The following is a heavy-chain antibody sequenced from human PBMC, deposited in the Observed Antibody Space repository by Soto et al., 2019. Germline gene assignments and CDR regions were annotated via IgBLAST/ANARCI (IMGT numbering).Heavy chain of an antibody. CDR3: ARGEQYSGRIFDY. Sequence: SQTLSLTCAITGDSVSSNSAGWSWVRQSPSRGLEWLGRTYYRSKWYYEYAVSVRGRITINPDTSKNQYSLQLNSVTPGDTAVYFCARGEQYSGRIFDYWGQGTLVTVSS. CDR2: TYYRSKWYY. D-gene: IGHD1-26*01. V-gene: IGHV6-1*01. CDR1: GDSVSSNSAG. J-gene: IGHJ4*01.